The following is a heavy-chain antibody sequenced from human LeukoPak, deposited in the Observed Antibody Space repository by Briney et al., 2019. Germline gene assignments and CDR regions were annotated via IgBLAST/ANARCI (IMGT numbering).Heavy chain of an antibody. V-gene: IGHV5-51*01. Sequence: GESLKISCKGSGYSFTSYWIGWLRQMPGKRLEWMGIIYPGDSDTRYSPFFQGQVTISADKSISTAYLQWSSLKASDTAMYYCARAEYDVVVVAATVWNYYYGMDVWRQGTTVTVSS. J-gene: IGHJ6*02. CDR2: IYPGDSDT. CDR1: GYSFTSYW. D-gene: IGHD2-15*01. CDR3: ARAEYDVVVVAATVWNYYYGMDV.